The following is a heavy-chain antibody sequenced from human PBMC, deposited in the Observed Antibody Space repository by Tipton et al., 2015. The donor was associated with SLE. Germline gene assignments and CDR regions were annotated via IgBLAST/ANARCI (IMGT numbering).Heavy chain of an antibody. CDR1: GGSISSRSYY. Sequence: TLSLTCTVSGGSISSRSYYWGWIRQPPGKGLEWIGNIYYSGSTYYNPSLKSRVTISVDTSKSQFSLKLSSVTAADTAVYYCASGEWGLDYYYDMDVWGQGTTVTVSS. V-gene: IGHV4-39*01. J-gene: IGHJ6*02. CDR3: ASGEWGLDYYYDMDV. D-gene: IGHD2-21*02. CDR2: IYYSGST.